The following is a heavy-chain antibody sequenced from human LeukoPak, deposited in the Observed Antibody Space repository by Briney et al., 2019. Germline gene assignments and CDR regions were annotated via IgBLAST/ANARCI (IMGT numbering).Heavy chain of an antibody. J-gene: IGHJ4*02. V-gene: IGHV1-8*01. CDR3: ARWLVRGSRSSYFDY. Sequence: ASVKVSCKASGYTFTNYDFNWVRQATGQGLEWMGWMNPNSGATAYAQKFQGRVTMTRDTSINTAYMELSSLRSEDTAVYYCARWLVRGSRSSYFDYWGQGTLVTVSS. D-gene: IGHD6-6*01. CDR2: MNPNSGAT. CDR1: GYTFTNYD.